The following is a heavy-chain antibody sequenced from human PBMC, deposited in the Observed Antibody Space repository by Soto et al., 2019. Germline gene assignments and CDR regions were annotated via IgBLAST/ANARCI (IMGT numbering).Heavy chain of an antibody. D-gene: IGHD3-10*01. Sequence: QVQLQESGPGLVKPSQTLSLTCTVSGGSISSGDYYWNWIRQPPGKGLEWIGYIYYSGSTYYNPSLTSRVTTPVDTSQTQFSLKLISVTAADTAVYYCARGGTMVRGVIRNNWFDPWGQGTLVTVSS. CDR3: ARGGTMVRGVIRNNWFDP. J-gene: IGHJ5*02. V-gene: IGHV4-30-4*01. CDR2: IYYSGST. CDR1: GGSISSGDYY.